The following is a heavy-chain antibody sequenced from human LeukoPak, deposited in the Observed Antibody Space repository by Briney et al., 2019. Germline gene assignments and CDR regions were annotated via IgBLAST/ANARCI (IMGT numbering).Heavy chain of an antibody. Sequence: SETLSLTCAVSGYSISSGYYWGWIRQPPGKGLEWIGSIYHSGSTFYNPSLKSRVAISVDTSKNQVSLKLSSVTAADTAVYYCARGETMGSFDFWGQGALVTVSS. CDR3: ARGETMGSFDF. CDR2: IYHSGST. D-gene: IGHD1-26*01. CDR1: GYSISSGYY. V-gene: IGHV4-38-2*01. J-gene: IGHJ4*02.